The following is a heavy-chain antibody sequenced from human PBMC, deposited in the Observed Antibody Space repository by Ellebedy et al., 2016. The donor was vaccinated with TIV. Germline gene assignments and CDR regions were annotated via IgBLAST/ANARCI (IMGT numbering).Heavy chain of an antibody. CDR3: ARDFGHGAYSGYDLLDY. CDR2: MRQDGSEK. V-gene: IGHV3-7*01. Sequence: GESLKISCAASGFSFSTYWMVWVRQAPGKGLEWVANMRQDGSEKYYGDSVKGRFTISRDNAGDSLYLQMNSLRAEDTAVYYCARDFGHGAYSGYDLLDYWGQGTPVTVSS. J-gene: IGHJ4*02. D-gene: IGHD5-12*01. CDR1: GFSFSTYW.